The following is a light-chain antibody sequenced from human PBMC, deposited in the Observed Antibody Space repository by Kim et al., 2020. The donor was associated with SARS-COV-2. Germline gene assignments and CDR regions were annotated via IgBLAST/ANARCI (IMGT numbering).Light chain of an antibody. V-gene: IGKV1-5*03. CDR2: KAS. J-gene: IGKJ1*01. CDR1: QSISNW. CDR3: QQYNRHST. Sequence: SASVGDRVTITCRASQSISNWLAWYQQKPGKAPKLLISKASSLESGVPSRFSGSGSGTEFTLTISSLQPDDFATYYCQQYNRHSTFGQGTKVDIK.